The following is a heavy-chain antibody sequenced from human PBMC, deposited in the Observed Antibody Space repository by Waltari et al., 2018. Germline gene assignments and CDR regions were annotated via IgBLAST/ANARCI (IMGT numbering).Heavy chain of an antibody. D-gene: IGHD5-12*01. CDR2: IYHSGST. J-gene: IGHJ4*02. Sequence: QVQLQESGPGRGKPSETLSLTCAVSGDSISSGYYWGWIRQPPGKGLEWIGSIYHSGSTYYNPSLKSRVTISVDTSKNQFSLKLSSVTAADTAVYYCARDRGPYWGQGTLVTVSS. V-gene: IGHV4-38-2*02. CDR1: GDSISSGYY. CDR3: ARDRGPY.